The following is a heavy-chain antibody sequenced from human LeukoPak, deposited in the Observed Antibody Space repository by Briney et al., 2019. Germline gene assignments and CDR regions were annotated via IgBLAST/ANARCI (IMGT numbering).Heavy chain of an antibody. D-gene: IGHD2-21*01. Sequence: GGSLRLSCAASGFTFSSYGMHWVRQAPGKGLEWVAVIWYDGSNKYYADSVKGRFTISRDNSKNTLYLQMNSLRAEDTAVYYCAKDVVVSDYYYYYYGMDVWGQGTTVTVSS. CDR3: AKDVVVSDYYYYYYGMDV. V-gene: IGHV3-33*06. J-gene: IGHJ6*02. CDR1: GFTFSSYG. CDR2: IWYDGSNK.